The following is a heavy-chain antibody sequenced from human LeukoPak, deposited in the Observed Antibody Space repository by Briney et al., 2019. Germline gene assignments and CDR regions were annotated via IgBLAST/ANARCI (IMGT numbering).Heavy chain of an antibody. V-gene: IGHV3-48*03. Sequence: PGGSLRLSCAASGFTFSSYEINGVREAPGKGVVWVSFISGSGSTENYAASVTGRLTISRDNAKASLFLQMNSLTGEDTAVYYCARGGRGHGMDVWGQGTTVTVSS. CDR2: ISGSGSTE. J-gene: IGHJ6*02. CDR1: GFTFSSYE. CDR3: ARGGRGHGMDV.